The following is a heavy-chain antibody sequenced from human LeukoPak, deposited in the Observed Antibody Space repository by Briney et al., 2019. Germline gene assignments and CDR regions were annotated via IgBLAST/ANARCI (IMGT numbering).Heavy chain of an antibody. Sequence: VASVKVSCKASGYTFISYGISWVRQAPGQGLEWMGWISGYNGNTNYAQNLQGRVTMTTDTSTSTAYMELRSLRSDDTAVYYCARGLGVMTAQSEQPKPRYFDLWGRGTQVTVSS. D-gene: IGHD2-21*02. V-gene: IGHV1-18*01. CDR3: ARGLGVMTAQSEQPKPRYFDL. J-gene: IGHJ2*01. CDR2: ISGYNGNT. CDR1: GYTFISYG.